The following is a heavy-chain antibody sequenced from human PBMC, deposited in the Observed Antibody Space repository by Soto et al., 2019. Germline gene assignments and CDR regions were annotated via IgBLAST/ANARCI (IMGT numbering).Heavy chain of an antibody. Sequence: LRLSCAASGFTFSSYAMHWVRQAPGKGLEWVAVISYDGSNKYYADSVKGRFTISRDNSKNTLYLQMNSLRAEDTAVYCCARDAGAWIQLWLRSGNGMDVWGQGTTVTVSS. V-gene: IGHV3-30-3*01. CDR1: GFTFSSYA. CDR2: ISYDGSNK. J-gene: IGHJ6*02. CDR3: ARDAGAWIQLWLRSGNGMDV. D-gene: IGHD5-18*01.